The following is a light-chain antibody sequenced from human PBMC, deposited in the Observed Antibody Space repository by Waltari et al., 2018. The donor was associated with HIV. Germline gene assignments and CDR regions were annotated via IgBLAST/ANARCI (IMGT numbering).Light chain of an antibody. Sequence: QSALTQPPSVSGSPGQSVTLSCTGTRSDVGSYNRVSWYQQPPGTAPKLMISEVTNRPSGVPDRFSGSKSGNTASLTISGLQAEDEADYYCSSYTSSSTWVFGGGTKLTVL. J-gene: IGLJ3*02. V-gene: IGLV2-18*02. CDR2: EVT. CDR1: RSDVGSYNR. CDR3: SSYTSSSTWV.